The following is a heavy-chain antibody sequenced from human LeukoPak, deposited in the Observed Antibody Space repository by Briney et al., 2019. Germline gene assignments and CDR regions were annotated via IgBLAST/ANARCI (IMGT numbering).Heavy chain of an antibody. J-gene: IGHJ5*02. D-gene: IGHD3/OR15-3a*01. CDR3: ARNPFMIFGPHYTGA. CDR1: GGSFSGYY. CDR2: INHSGST. V-gene: IGHV4-34*01. Sequence: SETLSLTCAVYGGSFSGYYWSWIRQPPGKGLEWIGEINHSGSTNYNPSLKSRVTISVDTSENQFSLKLSSVTAADTAVYYCARNPFMIFGPHYTGAWGQGTLVTVSS.